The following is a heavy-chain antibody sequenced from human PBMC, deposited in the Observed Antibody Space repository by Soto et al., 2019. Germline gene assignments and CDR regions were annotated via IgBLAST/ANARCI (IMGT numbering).Heavy chain of an antibody. CDR1: GGSVSSYY. D-gene: IGHD2-21*02. V-gene: IGHV4-59*02. Sequence: QVPLQESGPGLVKPSETLSLTCTVSGGSVSSYYWTWIRQSPGKVLEWIAYISNNGNTHYNPSLKRRITISLDTSKNQFSLKLSSVTAADTAVYYCARVEVTAGSAFDYWGQGTLVTVSS. J-gene: IGHJ4*02. CDR2: ISNNGNT. CDR3: ARVEVTAGSAFDY.